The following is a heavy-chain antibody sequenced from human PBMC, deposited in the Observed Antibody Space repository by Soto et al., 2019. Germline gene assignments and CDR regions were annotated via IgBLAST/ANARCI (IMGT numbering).Heavy chain of an antibody. CDR1: GFTFSTYA. CDR2: LSGGGGTT. D-gene: IGHD2-8*01. J-gene: IGHJ4*02. V-gene: IGHV3-23*01. Sequence: GGSLRLSCAASGFTFSTYAMSWVRQAPGKGLEWVSALSGGGGTTYYTPSVKGRFTISRDDFRNTLYLQMNSLRTEDTAIYYCAKLRDFVVLPAGILDYWGPGTLVTVSS. CDR3: AKLRDFVVLPAGILDY.